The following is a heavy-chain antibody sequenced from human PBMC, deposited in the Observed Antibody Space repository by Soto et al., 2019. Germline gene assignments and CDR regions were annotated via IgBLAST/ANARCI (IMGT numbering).Heavy chain of an antibody. J-gene: IGHJ4*02. D-gene: IGHD2-8*01. CDR3: AKDPDCTNGVCYSY. CDR2: ISGSGGST. CDR1: GFTFSSYA. V-gene: IGHV3-23*01. Sequence: EVQLLESGGGLVQPGGSLRLSCAASGFTFSSYAMSWVLQAPGKGLEWVSAISGSGGSTYYADSVKGRFTISRDNSKNTLYLQMNSLRAEDTAVYYCAKDPDCTNGVCYSYWGQGTLVTVSS.